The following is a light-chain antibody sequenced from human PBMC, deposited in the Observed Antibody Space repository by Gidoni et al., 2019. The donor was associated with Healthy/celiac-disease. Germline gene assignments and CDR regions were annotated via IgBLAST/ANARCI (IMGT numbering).Light chain of an antibody. CDR3: QQYGSSRT. CDR1: QSVSSSY. V-gene: IGKV3-20*01. Sequence: DILLTQSPGTLSLSPAERATLSCRASQSVSSSYLAWYQQKPGQAPRLLIYGASTRATGIPDRFSGSGSGTDFTLTISRLEPEDFAVYYCQQYGSSRTFGQGTKVEIK. J-gene: IGKJ1*01. CDR2: GAS.